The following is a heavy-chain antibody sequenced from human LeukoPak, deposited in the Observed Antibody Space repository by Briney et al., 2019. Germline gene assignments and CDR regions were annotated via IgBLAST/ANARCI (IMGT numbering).Heavy chain of an antibody. Sequence: ETLSLTCTVSGGSISSYYWSWIRQPPGKGLEWIGMIYYRGSTYYDPSLKSRVTISVDTSKNQFSLKLSSVTAADTAVYYCARLLDSSGLFDYWGQGTLVTVSS. CDR1: GGSISSYY. J-gene: IGHJ4*02. V-gene: IGHV4-59*08. D-gene: IGHD3-22*01. CDR3: ARLLDSSGLFDY. CDR2: IYYRGST.